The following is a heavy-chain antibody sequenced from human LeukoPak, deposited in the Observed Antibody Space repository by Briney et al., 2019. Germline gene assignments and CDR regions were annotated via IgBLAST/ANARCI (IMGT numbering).Heavy chain of an antibody. CDR3: ARVTVYGDYVWFDY. Sequence: GGSLRLSCEVSGFTFSDHYMDWVRQAPGKGLEWVSSISSSSTYIYYADSVKGRFTISRDNAKNSLFLQMNSLRAEDTAVYYCARVTVYGDYVWFDYWGQGTLVTVSS. CDR1: GFTFSDHY. J-gene: IGHJ4*02. V-gene: IGHV3-21*01. D-gene: IGHD4-17*01. CDR2: ISSSSTYI.